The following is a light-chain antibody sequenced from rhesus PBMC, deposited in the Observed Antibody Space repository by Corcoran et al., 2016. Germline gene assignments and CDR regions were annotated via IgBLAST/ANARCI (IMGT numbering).Light chain of an antibody. J-gene: IGKJ2*01. CDR3: QHGYGDLYS. CDR2: KAS. CDR1: QGISNN. Sequence: DIQMTQSPSSLSASVGDRVTITCRASQGISNNLAWYQQKPGKVPKLLIYKASTLQSGIPSRFSGSGSGTDFTLTISSVQPEDFATYFCQHGYGDLYSFGQGTKVEIK. V-gene: IGKV1-25*01.